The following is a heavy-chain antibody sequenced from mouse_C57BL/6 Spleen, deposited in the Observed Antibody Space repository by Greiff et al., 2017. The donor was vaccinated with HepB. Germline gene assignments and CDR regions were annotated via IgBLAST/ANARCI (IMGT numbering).Heavy chain of an antibody. J-gene: IGHJ4*01. D-gene: IGHD2-3*01. V-gene: IGHV1-82*01. CDR3: ARWLLRDYYAMDY. CDR1: GYAFSSSW. Sequence: QVQLQQSGPELVKPGASVKISCKASGYAFSSSWMNWVKQRPGKGLEWIGRLYPGDGDTNYNGKFKGKATLTADKSSSTAYMQLSSLTSEDSAVYFCARWLLRDYYAMDYWGQGTSVTVSS. CDR2: LYPGDGDT.